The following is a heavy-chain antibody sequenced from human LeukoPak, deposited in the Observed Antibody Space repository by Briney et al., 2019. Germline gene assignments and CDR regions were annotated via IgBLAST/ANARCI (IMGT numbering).Heavy chain of an antibody. Sequence: GGSLRLSCTGSVFVFDDYAINWVRQAPGKGLEWVGFIRARAFGGTTEYAASVKGRFTISRGEPKSTAFLQTHRLKREDTGVSYCNTTQLRYYHYGMDVWGPGTTVVVSS. V-gene: IGHV3-49*04. CDR1: VFVFDDYA. CDR3: NTTQLRYYHYGMDV. J-gene: IGHJ6*01. CDR2: IRARAFGGTT. D-gene: IGHD2-2*01.